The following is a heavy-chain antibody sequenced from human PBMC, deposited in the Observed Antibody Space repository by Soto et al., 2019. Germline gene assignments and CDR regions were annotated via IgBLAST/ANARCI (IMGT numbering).Heavy chain of an antibody. CDR2: ISYDGSNK. D-gene: IGHD2-15*01. CDR3: AGDRESVVGGEFDY. Sequence: QVQLVESGGGVVQPGRSLRRSCAASGFTFSSYAMHWVRQAPGKGLEWVAVISYDGSNKYYADSVKGRFTISRDNSKNTLYLQMNSLRAEDTAVYYCAGDRESVVGGEFDYWGQGTLVTVSS. V-gene: IGHV3-30-3*01. J-gene: IGHJ4*02. CDR1: GFTFSSYA.